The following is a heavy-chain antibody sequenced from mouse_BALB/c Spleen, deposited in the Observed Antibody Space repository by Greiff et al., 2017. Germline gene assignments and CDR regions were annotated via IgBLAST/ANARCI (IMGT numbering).Heavy chain of an antibody. Sequence: EVQGVESGGGLVQPGGSRKLSCAASGFTFSSFGMHWVRQAPEKGLEWVAYISSGSSTIYYADTVKGRFTISRDNPKNTLFLQMTSLRSEDTAMYYCARSNGNFDVWGAGTTVTVSS. J-gene: IGHJ1*01. CDR2: ISSGSSTI. V-gene: IGHV5-17*02. CDR3: ARSNGNFDV. CDR1: GFTFSSFG.